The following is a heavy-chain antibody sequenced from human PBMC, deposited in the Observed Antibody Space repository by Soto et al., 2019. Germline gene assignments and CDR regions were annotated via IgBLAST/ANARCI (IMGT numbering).Heavy chain of an antibody. Sequence: GGSLRLSCAASGFTFSSYGIHWVRQAPGKGLEWVALISYDGSNKYYADSVKGRFTISRDNSKNTLYLQMNSLRAEDTAMYYCAKDAPYYYDRSGYYGHFDYWGQGTLVTVSS. J-gene: IGHJ4*02. CDR1: GFTFSSYG. CDR3: AKDAPYYYDRSGYYGHFDY. V-gene: IGHV3-30*18. D-gene: IGHD3-22*01. CDR2: ISYDGSNK.